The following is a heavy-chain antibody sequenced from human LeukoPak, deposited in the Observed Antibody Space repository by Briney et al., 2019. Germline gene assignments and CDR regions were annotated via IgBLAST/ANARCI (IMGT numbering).Heavy chain of an antibody. V-gene: IGHV5-51*01. Sequence: GESRTIPCMGSGYSFTSYWIGWVRQMPGKGLEWMGIIYPGDSDTRYSPSFQGQVTISADKSISTAYLQWSSLKASDTAMYYCAISASATQFDYWGGDTVVRVSS. CDR2: IYPGDSDT. CDR3: AISASATQFDY. CDR1: GYSFTSYW. D-gene: IGHD3-10*01. J-gene: IGHJ4*02.